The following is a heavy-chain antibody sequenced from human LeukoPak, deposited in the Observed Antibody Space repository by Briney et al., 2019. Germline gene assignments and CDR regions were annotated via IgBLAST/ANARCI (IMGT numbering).Heavy chain of an antibody. CDR2: MFYSGNT. J-gene: IGHJ5*02. CDR3: ARGPVVVEKNWFDP. Sequence: SETLSLTCTVSGGSVSSENYYWGWIRQPPGKGLQWIGTMFYSGNTYYNPSLKSRVTISIDTSKNQFSLKLSSVTAADAAVYYCARGPVVVEKNWFDPWGQGALVTVSS. V-gene: IGHV4-39*07. D-gene: IGHD2-15*01. CDR1: GGSVSSENYY.